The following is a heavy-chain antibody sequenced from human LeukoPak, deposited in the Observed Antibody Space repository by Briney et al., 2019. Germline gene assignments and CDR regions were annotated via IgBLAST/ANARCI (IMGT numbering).Heavy chain of an antibody. D-gene: IGHD1-26*01. Sequence: SVKVSCKASGGTFSSYAISWVRQAPGQGLEWMGGIIPIFGTANYAQKFQGRVTITEDESTSTAYMELSSLRSEDTAVYYCASSSGGSYQWDANWFDPWGQGTLVTVSS. CDR3: ASSSGGSYQWDANWFDP. CDR1: GGTFSSYA. CDR2: IIPIFGTA. J-gene: IGHJ5*02. V-gene: IGHV1-69*01.